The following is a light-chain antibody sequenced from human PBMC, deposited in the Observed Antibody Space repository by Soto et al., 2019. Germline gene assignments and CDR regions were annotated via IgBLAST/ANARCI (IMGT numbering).Light chain of an antibody. V-gene: IGLV2-14*03. Sequence: QSALTQPASVSGSPGQSITISCTGTSSDVGAYNFVSWHQQHPGKAPKLMIYNVYDRPSGISYRFSGSKSGNTASLTISGLQGEDEADYYCSAYTVFRTYVFGTGTKLTVL. CDR2: NVY. J-gene: IGLJ1*01. CDR1: SSDVGAYNF. CDR3: SAYTVFRTYV.